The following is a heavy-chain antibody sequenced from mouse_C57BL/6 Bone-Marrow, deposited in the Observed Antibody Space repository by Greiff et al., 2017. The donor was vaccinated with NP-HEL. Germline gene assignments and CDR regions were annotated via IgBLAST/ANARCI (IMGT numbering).Heavy chain of an antibody. CDR1: GYTFTSYW. J-gene: IGHJ1*03. CDR3: ARFTITTVVNGYFDV. D-gene: IGHD1-1*01. Sequence: VQLQQPGAELVKPGASVKMSCKASGYTFTSYWITWVKQRPGQGLEWIGDIYPGSGSTNYNEKFKSKATLTVDTSSSTAYMQLSSLTSEDSAVYYCARFTITTVVNGYFDVWGTGTTVTVSS. CDR2: IYPGSGST. V-gene: IGHV1-55*01.